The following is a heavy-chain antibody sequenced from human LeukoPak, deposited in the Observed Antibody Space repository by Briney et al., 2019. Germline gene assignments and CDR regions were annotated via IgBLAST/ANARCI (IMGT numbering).Heavy chain of an antibody. CDR1: GFTFSDYA. D-gene: IGHD4-23*01. J-gene: IGHJ4*02. Sequence: PGGSLRLSCAASGFTFSDYAMSWVRQAPEKGLEWVSYISTGSSTTYYADSVKGRFTISRDNVENSLYLQMNSLRDEDTAVYYCARVAAGYSVNYFDYWGQGTLVTVSS. CDR3: ARVAAGYSVNYFDY. CDR2: ISTGSSTT. V-gene: IGHV3-48*02.